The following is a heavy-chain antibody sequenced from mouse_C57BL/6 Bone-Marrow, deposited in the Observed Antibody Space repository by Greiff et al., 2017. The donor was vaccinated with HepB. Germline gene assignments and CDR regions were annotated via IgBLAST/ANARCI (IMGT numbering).Heavy chain of an antibody. V-gene: IGHV1-62-2*01. CDR2: IYPGSGSI. CDR3: ASHTPDLPDFDY. Sequence: QVQLQQSGAELVKPGASVKLSCKASGYTFTEYTIHWVKQRSGQGLEWIGWIYPGSGSIKYNEKFKDKATLTADKSSSTVYMELSSVTSEDSAVYFWASHTPDLPDFDYWGQGTTLTVSS. D-gene: IGHD2-1*01. CDR1: GYTFTEYT. J-gene: IGHJ2*01.